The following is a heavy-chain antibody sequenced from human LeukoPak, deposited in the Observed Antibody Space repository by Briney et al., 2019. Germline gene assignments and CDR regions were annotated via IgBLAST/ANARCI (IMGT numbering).Heavy chain of an antibody. V-gene: IGHV3-30-3*01. CDR2: ISYDGSNK. Sequence: PGRSLRLSCAASGFTFSSYAMHWVRQAPGKGLEWVAVISYDGSNKYYADSVKGRFTISRDNSKNTLYLQMNSLRAEDTAVYYCAKGSIAARRGDDAFDIWGQGTMVTVSS. J-gene: IGHJ3*02. CDR3: AKGSIAARRGDDAFDI. CDR1: GFTFSSYA. D-gene: IGHD6-6*01.